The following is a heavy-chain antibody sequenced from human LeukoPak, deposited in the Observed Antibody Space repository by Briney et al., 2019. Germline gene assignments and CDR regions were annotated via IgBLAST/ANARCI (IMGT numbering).Heavy chain of an antibody. CDR3: ARPWGNYCLRGSAFDI. J-gene: IGHJ3*02. Sequence: GGSLRLSCAASGFTFSSYGMHWVRQAPGKGLEWVAVIWYDGSNKYYADSVKGRFTISRDNSKNTLYLQMNSLRAEDTAVYYCARPWGNYCLRGSAFDIWGQGTMVTVSS. V-gene: IGHV3-33*01. CDR1: GFTFSSYG. CDR2: IWYDGSNK. D-gene: IGHD3-16*02.